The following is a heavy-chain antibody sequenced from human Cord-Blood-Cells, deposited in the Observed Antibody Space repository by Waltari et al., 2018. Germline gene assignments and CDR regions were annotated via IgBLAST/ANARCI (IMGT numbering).Heavy chain of an antibody. CDR3: ARDLGRGTVTTDAFDI. V-gene: IGHV3-33*01. CDR1: SSYG. J-gene: IGHJ3*02. Sequence: SSYGMHWVRQAPGKGLEWVAVIWYDGSNKYYADSVKGRFTISRGNSKNTLYLQMNSLRAEDTAVYYCARDLGRGTVTTDAFDIWGQGTMVTVSS. D-gene: IGHD4-17*01. CDR2: IWYDGSNK.